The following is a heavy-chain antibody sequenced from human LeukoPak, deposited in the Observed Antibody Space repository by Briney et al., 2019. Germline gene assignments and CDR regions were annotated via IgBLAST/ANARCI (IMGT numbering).Heavy chain of an antibody. J-gene: IGHJ5*02. CDR2: IYSSGST. D-gene: IGHD3-10*01. CDR1: GGSFSGYY. V-gene: IGHV4-59*10. CDR3: ARGGYYGSGNDFRFDP. Sequence: SETLSLTCAVYGGSFSGYYWSWIRQPAGRGLEWIGRIYSSGSTNYNPSLKSRVTISVDTSKNQFSLKLSSVTAADTAVYYCARGGYYGSGNDFRFDPWGQGTLVTVSP.